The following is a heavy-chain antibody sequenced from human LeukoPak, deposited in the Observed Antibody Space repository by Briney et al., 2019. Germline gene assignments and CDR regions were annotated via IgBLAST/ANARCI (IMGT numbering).Heavy chain of an antibody. J-gene: IGHJ4*02. D-gene: IGHD6-13*01. CDR3: GRRYSSTWYVD. CDR1: DGSISSHY. Sequence: PSETLSLTCTVSDGSISSHYWSWIRQPPGKELEGIGYIYDSGTTRYSPSFQGRVTMSVDTAKNQFSPNLNSVTAADTAVYYCGRRYSSTWYVDWGQGTLVTVSS. V-gene: IGHV4-59*11. CDR2: IYDSGTT.